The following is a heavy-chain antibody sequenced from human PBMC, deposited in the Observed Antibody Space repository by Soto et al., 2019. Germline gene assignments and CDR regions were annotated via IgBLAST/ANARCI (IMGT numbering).Heavy chain of an antibody. J-gene: IGHJ4*02. CDR2: ISPSGTT. V-gene: IGHV4-34*01. CDR3: VTSRWFGTQPEI. D-gene: IGHD3-10*01. CDR1: GGSFSGYY. Sequence: QVQLQQWGAGLLKPSETLSLTCAVYGGSFSGYYWTWFRQPPGKGLEWIGEISPSGTTKYIPSLKSRVTISADTSKNQFSLKVTSVTAADTAVYYCVTSRWFGTQPEIWGQGALVTVSS.